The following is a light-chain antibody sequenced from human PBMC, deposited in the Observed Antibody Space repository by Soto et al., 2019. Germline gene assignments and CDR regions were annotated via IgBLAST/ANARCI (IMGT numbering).Light chain of an antibody. Sequence: QAVVTQPPSLSGAPGQRVTISCTGSTSNIGAGYDVHWYQHLPGTAPKVLIFDNSNRPSGVPDRFSGSKSGTSASLAITGLQAEDEAVYYCLSYDVSLRGPAFGGGTKVTVL. CDR2: DNS. V-gene: IGLV1-40*01. CDR1: TSNIGAGYD. J-gene: IGLJ2*01. CDR3: LSYDVSLRGPA.